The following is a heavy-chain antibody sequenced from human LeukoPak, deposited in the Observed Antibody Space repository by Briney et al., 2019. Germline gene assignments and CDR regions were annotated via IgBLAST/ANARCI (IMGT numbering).Heavy chain of an antibody. CDR3: ARGRLVRGVITL. CDR1: GYSISSGYY. J-gene: IGHJ4*02. CDR2: IYHSGST. Sequence: NTSETLSLTCTVSGYSISSGYYWGWIRQPPGKGLEWIGSIYHSGSTYYNPSLKSRVTISVDTSKNQFSLKLSSVTAAGTAVYYCARGRLVRGVITLWGQGTLVTVSS. V-gene: IGHV4-38-2*02. D-gene: IGHD3-10*01.